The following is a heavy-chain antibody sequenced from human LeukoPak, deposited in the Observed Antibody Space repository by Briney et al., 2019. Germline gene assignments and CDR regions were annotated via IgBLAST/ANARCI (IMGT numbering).Heavy chain of an antibody. D-gene: IGHD2-15*01. CDR2: INHSGST. Sequence: SETLSLTCAVYGGSFSGYYWSWIRQPPGKGLEWIGEINHSGSTNYNPSLKSRVTISVDTSKNQFSLKQSSVTAADTAVYYCARRPRYCSGGSCYLGRNGSDPWGQGTLVTVSS. CDR1: GGSFSGYY. J-gene: IGHJ5*02. CDR3: ARRPRYCSGGSCYLGRNGSDP. V-gene: IGHV4-34*01.